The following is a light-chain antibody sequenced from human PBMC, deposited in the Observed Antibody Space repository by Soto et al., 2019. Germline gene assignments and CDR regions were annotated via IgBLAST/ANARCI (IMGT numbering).Light chain of an antibody. J-gene: IGLJ2*01. V-gene: IGLV1-40*01. CDR3: QSYDSSLSGSV. CDR1: SSNIGAGYD. Sequence: QAVVTQPPSVSGAPGQRVTISCTGSSSNIGAGYDVHWYQQLPRTAPKLLIYVNSNRPSGVPDRFSGSKSGTSASLAITGLQAEDEADYYCQSYDSSLSGSVFGGGTKLTVL. CDR2: VNS.